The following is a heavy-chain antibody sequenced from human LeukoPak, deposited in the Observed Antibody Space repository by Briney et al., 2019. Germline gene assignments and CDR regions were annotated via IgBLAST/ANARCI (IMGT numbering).Heavy chain of an antibody. V-gene: IGHV4-39*07. CDR1: GGSISSSSYY. J-gene: IGHJ3*02. CDR2: IYYSGST. D-gene: IGHD3-22*01. Sequence: SETLSLTCTVSGGSISSSSYYWGWIRQSPGKGLEWIGSIYYSGSTYYNPSLKSRVTISVDTSKNQFSLKLSSVTAADTAVYYCARDPFSKRITMIVVGAFDIWGQGTMVTVSS. CDR3: ARDPFSKRITMIVVGAFDI.